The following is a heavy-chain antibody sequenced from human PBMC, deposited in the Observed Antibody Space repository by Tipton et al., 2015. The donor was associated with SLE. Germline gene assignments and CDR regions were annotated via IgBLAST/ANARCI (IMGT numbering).Heavy chain of an antibody. CDR2: ISSSSSYT. CDR3: ARGAAYSSDWFFDN. Sequence: SLRLSCAASGFTFSDYYMSWIRQAPGKGLEWVSYISSSSSYTNYADSVKGRFTISRDNAKNSLYLQMNSLRAEDTAVYYCARGAAYSSDWFFDNWGQGTLVTVSS. V-gene: IGHV3-11*06. J-gene: IGHJ4*02. D-gene: IGHD6-19*01. CDR1: GFTFSDYY.